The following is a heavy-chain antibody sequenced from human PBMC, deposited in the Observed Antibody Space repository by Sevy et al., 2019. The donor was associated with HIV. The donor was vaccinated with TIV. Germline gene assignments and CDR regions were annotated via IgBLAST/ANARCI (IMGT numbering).Heavy chain of an antibody. Sequence: GGSLRLSCAASGFTFDDYAMHWVRQAPGKGLEWVSGISWNSASIDYAESVKGRFTISRDNAKNSLYLQMRSLRATEAALYYCARDRDDGYCTNGVCFNFDNWGQGTLVTVSS. CDR3: ARDRDDGYCTNGVCFNFDN. D-gene: IGHD2-8*01. V-gene: IGHV3-9*01. J-gene: IGHJ4*01. CDR2: ISWNSASI. CDR1: GFTFDDYA.